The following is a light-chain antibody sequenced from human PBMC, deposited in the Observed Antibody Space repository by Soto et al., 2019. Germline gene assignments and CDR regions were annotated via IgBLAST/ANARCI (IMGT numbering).Light chain of an antibody. Sequence: DIQMTQSPSTLSASVGDRVTITCRASQSISSWLAWYQQKPGKAPKLLIYDASSLESGVPSRFSGSGSGTEFTLTISSLQPDDFATYYFQQYNSYSWTFGQGTKGEIK. CDR2: DAS. V-gene: IGKV1-5*01. CDR3: QQYNSYSWT. J-gene: IGKJ1*01. CDR1: QSISSW.